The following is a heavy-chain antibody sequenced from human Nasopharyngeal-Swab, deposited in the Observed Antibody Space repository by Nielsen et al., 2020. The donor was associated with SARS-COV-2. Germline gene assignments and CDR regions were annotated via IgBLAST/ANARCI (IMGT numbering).Heavy chain of an antibody. D-gene: IGHD2-21*02. Sequence: GGSLRLSCAASGFPFSSYAMSWVRQAPGKGLEWVSVIYSGGSTYYADSVKGRFTISRDNSKNTLYLQMNSLRAEDMAVYYCAKGSTYGGAVTTIDFDYWGQGTLVTVSS. CDR2: IYSGGST. CDR1: GFPFSSYA. J-gene: IGHJ4*02. V-gene: IGHV3-23*03. CDR3: AKGSTYGGAVTTIDFDY.